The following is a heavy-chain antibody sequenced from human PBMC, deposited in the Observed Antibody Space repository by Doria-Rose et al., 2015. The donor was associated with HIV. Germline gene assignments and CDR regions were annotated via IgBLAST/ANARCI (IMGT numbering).Heavy chain of an antibody. CDR2: TYYTGTS. D-gene: IGHD1-1*01. CDR3: ARMGSYRELDY. V-gene: IGHV4-31*02. CDR1: SRGYY. J-gene: IGHJ4*02. Sequence: SRGYYWNWIRQVPGTGLESLGYTYYTGTSDYSPSLKSRLNMAVDTSKNQFSLKLSVVTVADTAVYYCARMGSYRELDYWGQGALVIVSA.